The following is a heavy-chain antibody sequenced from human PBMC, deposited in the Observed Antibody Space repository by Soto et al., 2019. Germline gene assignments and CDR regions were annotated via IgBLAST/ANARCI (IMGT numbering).Heavy chain of an antibody. CDR3: ASTDPYSSSSPEYGY. CDR2: ISAYNGNT. V-gene: IGHV1-18*04. J-gene: IGHJ4*02. CDR1: GYTFTSYG. Sequence: ASVKVSCKASGYTFTSYGISWVRQAPGQGLEWMGWISAYNGNTNYAQKLQGRVTMTTDTSTSTAYMELRSLRSDDTAVYCCASTDPYSSSSPEYGYWGQGTLVTVSS. D-gene: IGHD6-6*01.